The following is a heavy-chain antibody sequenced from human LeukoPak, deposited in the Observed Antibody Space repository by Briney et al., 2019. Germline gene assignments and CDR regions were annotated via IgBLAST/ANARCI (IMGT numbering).Heavy chain of an antibody. Sequence: PGGSLRLSCAASGFTFSSYWMFWVRQAPEKGLVWVSSISSDGRSTRYADSVKGRFTISRDNAKNTLYLQMNSLRAEDTALYYCARDLRWLSVWGQGTTVTVSS. J-gene: IGHJ6*02. CDR2: ISSDGRST. V-gene: IGHV3-74*01. CDR1: GFTFSSYW. CDR3: ARDLRWLSV. D-gene: IGHD3-9*01.